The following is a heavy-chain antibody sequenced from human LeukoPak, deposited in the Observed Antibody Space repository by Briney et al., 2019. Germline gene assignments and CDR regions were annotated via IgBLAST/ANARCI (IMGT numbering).Heavy chain of an antibody. Sequence: GGSLRLSCAASGCTFSSYGMHWVRQAPGKGLEWVAVIWYGGSNKYYADSVKGRFSISRDNSKNTLYLQMNSLRAEDTAVYYCAKGPARYMDVWGKGTTVTVSS. CDR1: GCTFSSYG. CDR3: AKGPARYMDV. J-gene: IGHJ6*03. CDR2: IWYGGSNK. V-gene: IGHV3-30*02. D-gene: IGHD2-15*01.